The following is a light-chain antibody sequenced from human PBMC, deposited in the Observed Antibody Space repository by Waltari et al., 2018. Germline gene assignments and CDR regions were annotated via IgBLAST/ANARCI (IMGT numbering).Light chain of an antibody. V-gene: IGLV2-8*01. Sequence: QSALTQPPSASGSPGQQLTISRTGTSSDVCGYNYVSWYQQHPGKAPKLNIYEVTKRPSGVPDRFSGSKSGNTASLTVSGLQADDEADYYCNSYAGRNRLGVFGGGTKVTVL. CDR1: SSDVCGYNY. J-gene: IGLJ2*01. CDR3: NSYAGRNRLGV. CDR2: EVT.